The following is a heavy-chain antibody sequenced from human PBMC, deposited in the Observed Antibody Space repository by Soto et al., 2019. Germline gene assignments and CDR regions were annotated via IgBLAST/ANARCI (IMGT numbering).Heavy chain of an antibody. CDR2: IYSGGST. J-gene: IGHJ4*02. D-gene: IGHD4-17*01. CDR3: ARVATYGDYVLDY. V-gene: IGHV3-53*01. CDR1: GLTVRSNY. Sequence: WGSLRLSCAASGLTVRSNYMSWVRQAPGKGLEWVSVIYSGGSTYYADSVKGRLTISRDNSKNTLYLQMNSLRDEDTAVYYCARVATYGDYVLDYWGQGTLVTVSS.